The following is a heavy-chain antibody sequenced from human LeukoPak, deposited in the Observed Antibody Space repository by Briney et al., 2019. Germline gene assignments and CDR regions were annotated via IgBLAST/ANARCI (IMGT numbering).Heavy chain of an antibody. CDR1: GFSVSNNY. CDR3: ARAGVENSFDI. CDR2: SGGGT. V-gene: IGHV3-53*04. D-gene: IGHD2/OR15-2a*01. J-gene: IGHJ3*02. Sequence: DGSLPVSRAASGFSVSNNYMNWVRQAPGKGLEWVSVSGGGTYYADSVKGRFTISRHNSNNTLYLQMNSLKPEDTAVYYCARAGVENSFDIWGRGAIVTVSP.